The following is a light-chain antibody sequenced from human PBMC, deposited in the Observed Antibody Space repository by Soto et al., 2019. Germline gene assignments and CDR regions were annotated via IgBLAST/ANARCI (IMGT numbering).Light chain of an antibody. CDR1: QHIRSN. V-gene: IGKV3-15*01. CDR2: AAS. J-gene: IGKJ5*01. Sequence: ESVLTHSPGTLSLSPCERATLSYSASQHIRSNYLAWYQQRPGQAPRLLIYAASTRAAGVPIRFSGSGSGTEFTLTITSLQSGDFAVYYCQQYNQWSPITFGQGTRLEIK. CDR3: QQYNQWSPIT.